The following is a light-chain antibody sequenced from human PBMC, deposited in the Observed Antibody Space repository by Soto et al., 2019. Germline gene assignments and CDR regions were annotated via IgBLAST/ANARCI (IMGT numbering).Light chain of an antibody. CDR3: RAYTSSSTLDRV. Sequence: QSALTQPASVSGSLGPSITLSCTGTSSDIGGYNYVSWFQQHPVNAPKLMIFEVTNRTSGVSNRFSGSKSRNTASLTISGLQAEDEADYCCRAYTSSSTLDRVFGRGTTLTVL. CDR2: EVT. J-gene: IGLJ3*02. V-gene: IGLV2-14*01. CDR1: SSDIGGYNY.